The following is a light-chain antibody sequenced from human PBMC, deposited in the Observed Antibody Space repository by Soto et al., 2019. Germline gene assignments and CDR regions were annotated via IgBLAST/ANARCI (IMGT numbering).Light chain of an antibody. CDR3: QQCYNWPLT. Sequence: EIVMTQSPYTLSVSPGERATLSCRASQSVNSNLAWYQQKPGQAPRLLIYAASTRATGIPARFSGGGSGTEFTLTISSLQSEDFAVYYCQQCYNWPLTFGGGTKVDI. CDR2: AAS. J-gene: IGKJ4*01. V-gene: IGKV3-15*01. CDR1: QSVNSN.